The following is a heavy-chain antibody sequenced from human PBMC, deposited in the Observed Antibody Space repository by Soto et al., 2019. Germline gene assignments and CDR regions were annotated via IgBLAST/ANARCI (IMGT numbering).Heavy chain of an antibody. J-gene: IGHJ4*02. D-gene: IGHD3-10*01. CDR3: AHRNDYGSGSYFPFDH. CDR2: ISGSGGST. CDR1: GFTFSSYG. Sequence: EVPLLESGGGLVQPGGSLRLSCAASGFTFSSYGMSWVRQAPGKGLVWVSSISGSGGSTYYADSVKGRFTISRANSTNTLYLQMSSLRAEDTAVYYCAHRNDYGSGSYFPFDHWRQGTLVTVSS. V-gene: IGHV3-23*01.